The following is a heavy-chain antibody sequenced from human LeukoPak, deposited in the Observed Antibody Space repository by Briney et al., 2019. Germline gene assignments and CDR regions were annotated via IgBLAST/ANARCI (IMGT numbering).Heavy chain of an antibody. D-gene: IGHD3-22*01. CDR3: AKDDCDSSGYYYLGAFDI. J-gene: IGHJ3*02. Sequence: ASVKFSCKASGYTFTSYDINWVRQAPGQGLEWMGWISAYNGNTNYAQKLQGRVTMTTDTSTSTAYMELRSLGSDDTAVYYCAKDDCDSSGYYYLGAFDIWGQGTMVTVSS. CDR1: GYTFTSYD. V-gene: IGHV1-18*01. CDR2: ISAYNGNT.